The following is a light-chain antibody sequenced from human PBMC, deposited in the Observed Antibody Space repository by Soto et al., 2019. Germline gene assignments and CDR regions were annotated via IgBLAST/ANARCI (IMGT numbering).Light chain of an antibody. CDR2: GAS. Sequence: EIVLTQSPGTLSLYPGERATLSCRASQSVSSSYLAWYQQKPGQAPRLLIYGASSRATGIPDRFSGSGSGTDFTLTISRLDPEDFALYYCQQYGSSQVTFGQGTRLEIK. J-gene: IGKJ5*01. CDR3: QQYGSSQVT. V-gene: IGKV3-20*01. CDR1: QSVSSSY.